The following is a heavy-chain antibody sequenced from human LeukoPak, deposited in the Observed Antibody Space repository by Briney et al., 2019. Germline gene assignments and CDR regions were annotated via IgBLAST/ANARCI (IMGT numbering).Heavy chain of an antibody. V-gene: IGHV4-30-2*01. CDR2: IYHSGST. Sequence: SETLSLTCAVSGGSISSGGYSWSWIRQPPGKGLEWIGYIYHSGSTNYNPSLKSRVTISVDTSKNQFSLKLSSVTAADTAVYYCARDQRWLPRGFDYWGQGTLVTVSS. CDR3: ARDQRWLPRGFDY. J-gene: IGHJ4*02. D-gene: IGHD6-19*01. CDR1: GGSISSGGYS.